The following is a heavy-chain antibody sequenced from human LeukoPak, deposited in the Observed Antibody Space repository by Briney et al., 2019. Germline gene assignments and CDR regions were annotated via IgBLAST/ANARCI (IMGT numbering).Heavy chain of an antibody. CDR3: ARDGAVAGLYYYYYMDV. J-gene: IGHJ6*03. D-gene: IGHD6-19*01. Sequence: SETLSLTCAVYGGSFSGYYWSWIRQPPGKGLEWIGEINHSGSTNYNPSLKSRVTISVDTSKNQFSLKLSSVTAADTAVYYCARDGAVAGLYYYYYMDVWGKGTTVTVSS. CDR1: GGSFSGYY. V-gene: IGHV4-34*01. CDR2: INHSGST.